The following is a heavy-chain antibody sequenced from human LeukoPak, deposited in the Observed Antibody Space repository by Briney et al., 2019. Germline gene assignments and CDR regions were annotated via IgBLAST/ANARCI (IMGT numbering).Heavy chain of an antibody. CDR2: IYYSGST. J-gene: IGHJ4*02. CDR3: ARVIGLERRFDY. CDR1: GGSISSGGYY. D-gene: IGHD1-1*01. V-gene: IGHV4-31*03. Sequence: SQTLSLTCTVSGGSISSGGYYWSWIRQHPGKGLEWIGYIYYSGSTYYNPSLKSRVTISVDTSKNQVSLKLSSVTAADTAVYYCARVIGLERRFDYWGQGTLVTVSS.